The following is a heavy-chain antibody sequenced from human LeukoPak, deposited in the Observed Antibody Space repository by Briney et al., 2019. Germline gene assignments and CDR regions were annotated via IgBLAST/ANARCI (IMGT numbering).Heavy chain of an antibody. CDR1: GFTFSSYA. CDR3: ARVEDYAYDY. J-gene: IGHJ4*02. Sequence: GGSLRLSCAASGFTFSSYAMHWLRQAPGKGLEWVSVISYDGSNKYYADSVKGRFTISRDNSKNTLYLQMNSLRAEDTAVYYCARVEDYAYDYWGQGTLVTVSS. CDR2: ISYDGSNK. V-gene: IGHV3-30-3*01. D-gene: IGHD4-17*01.